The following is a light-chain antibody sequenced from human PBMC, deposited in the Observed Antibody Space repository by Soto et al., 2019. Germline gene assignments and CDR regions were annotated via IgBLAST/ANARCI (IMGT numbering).Light chain of an antibody. CDR3: QQYGGSPRT. CDR1: QSVSSSS. CDR2: DAS. V-gene: IGKV3-20*01. J-gene: IGKJ1*01. Sequence: IVLTHSPCTLSLSPLERASLSCRSIQSVSSSSVAWYQQKRGQAPRLLIHDASSRATGIPDRFSGSGSGTDFTLTISRLEPEDFAVYYCQQYGGSPRTFGQGTKVDIK.